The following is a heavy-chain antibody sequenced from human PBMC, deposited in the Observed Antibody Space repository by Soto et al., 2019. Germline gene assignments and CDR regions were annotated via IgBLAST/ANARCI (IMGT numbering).Heavy chain of an antibody. J-gene: IGHJ4*02. V-gene: IGHV1-69*12. CDR1: GGTFSSYA. CDR2: IIPIFGTA. CDR3: ASLLHDSSGYSFDY. Sequence: QVQLVQSGAEVKKPGSSVKVSCKASGGTFSSYAISWVRQAPGQGLEWMGGIIPIFGTANYAQKFQGRVTITANDPTSTAYMERGSLGSEDTAVYYCASLLHDSSGYSFDYWGQGTLVTVSS. D-gene: IGHD3-22*01.